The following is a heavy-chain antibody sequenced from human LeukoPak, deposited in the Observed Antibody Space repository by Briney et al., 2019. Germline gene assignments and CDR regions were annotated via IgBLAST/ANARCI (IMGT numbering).Heavy chain of an antibody. CDR2: IIPIFGTA. CDR1: GYTFTGYY. D-gene: IGHD3-16*01. CDR3: ASGTWGGRSPLDY. Sequence: ASVKVSCKASGYTFTGYYMHWVRQAPGQGLEWMGGIIPIFGTANYAQKFQGRVTITADESTSTAYMELSSLRSEDTAVYYCASGTWGGRSPLDYWGQGTLVTVSS. V-gene: IGHV1-69*13. J-gene: IGHJ4*02.